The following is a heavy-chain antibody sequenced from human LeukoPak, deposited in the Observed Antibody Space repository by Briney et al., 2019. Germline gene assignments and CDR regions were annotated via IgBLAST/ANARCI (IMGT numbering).Heavy chain of an antibody. D-gene: IGHD3-10*01. CDR2: ISYDGSNK. Sequence: PGGSLRLSCAASGFTFSSYGMHWVRQAPGKGLEWVAVISYDGSNKYYADSVKGRFTISRDNSKNTLYLQMNSLRAEDTAVYYCAKDLITMVRGATYYYYGMDVWGQGTTVTVSS. CDR3: AKDLITMVRGATYYYYGMDV. V-gene: IGHV3-30*18. J-gene: IGHJ6*02. CDR1: GFTFSSYG.